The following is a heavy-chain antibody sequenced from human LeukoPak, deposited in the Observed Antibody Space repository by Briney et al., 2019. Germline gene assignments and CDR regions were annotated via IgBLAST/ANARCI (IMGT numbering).Heavy chain of an antibody. Sequence: GASVKVSCKPSGYTFTSYGISWVRQAPGQGLEWMGWSSAYNGNTNYAKKFQGRVSMATDTSTSTAYMELRSLRSDDTSVDYCARDASNNGWTPFDYWGQGTLVTVSS. CDR3: ARDASNNGWTPFDY. CDR1: GYTFTSYG. J-gene: IGHJ4*02. CDR2: SSAYNGNT. V-gene: IGHV1-18*01. D-gene: IGHD6-19*01.